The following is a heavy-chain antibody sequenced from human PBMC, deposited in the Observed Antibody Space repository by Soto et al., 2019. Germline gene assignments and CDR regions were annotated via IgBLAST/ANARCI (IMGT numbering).Heavy chain of an antibody. D-gene: IGHD3-3*01. CDR2: ISAYNGNT. J-gene: IGHJ4*02. CDR3: ARTSWDFWSGYRKYYFDY. CDR1: GYTFTSYG. V-gene: IGHV1-18*01. Sequence: ASVKVSCKASGYTFTSYGISWVRQAPGQGLEWMGWISAYNGNTNYAQKLQGRVTMTTDTSTSTAYMELRSLRSDDTAVYYCARTSWDFWSGYRKYYFDYWGQGTLVTVSS.